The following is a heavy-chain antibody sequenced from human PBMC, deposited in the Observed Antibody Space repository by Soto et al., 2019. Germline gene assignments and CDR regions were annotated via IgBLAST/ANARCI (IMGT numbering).Heavy chain of an antibody. V-gene: IGHV3-11*01. Sequence: GGSLRLSCAGSGFTFSDWFMTWVRQAPGKGLEWISRISGPGDEIDYAPSVGGRFTISRDNAKNSLYLQMDSLRADDTAVYYCSRDYSNGAFDYWGQGTLVTVSS. CDR2: ISGPGDEI. CDR3: SRDYSNGAFDY. D-gene: IGHD3-22*01. J-gene: IGHJ4*02. CDR1: GFTFSDWF.